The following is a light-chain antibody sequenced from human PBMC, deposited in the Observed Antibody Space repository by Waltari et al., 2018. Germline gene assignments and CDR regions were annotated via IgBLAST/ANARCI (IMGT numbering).Light chain of an antibody. Sequence: ELVLTQSPTPLSVSPGERATLSCRASQSFSSYLAWYQQKPGRAPRLLIYEASSRATGVSARFSGSGSGTEFTLTISSLQSEDFAVYYCQQYSNWPITFGQGTRLESK. CDR3: QQYSNWPIT. CDR2: EAS. CDR1: QSFSSY. J-gene: IGKJ5*01. V-gene: IGKV3-15*01.